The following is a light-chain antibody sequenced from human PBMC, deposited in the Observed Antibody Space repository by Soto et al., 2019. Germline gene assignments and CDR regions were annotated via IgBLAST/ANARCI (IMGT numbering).Light chain of an antibody. CDR2: DAS. V-gene: IGKV3-15*01. CDR3: QQYHNWPPWT. CDR1: ESVRSN. Sequence: ETVMTQSPATLSVSPGERAALSCRACESVRSNLAWYQQKPGQTPRLLFYDASTRATGLPARFSASGSGTEFTLTISSVQPEDFGVYYCQQYHNWPPWTFGQGTKVEIK. J-gene: IGKJ1*01.